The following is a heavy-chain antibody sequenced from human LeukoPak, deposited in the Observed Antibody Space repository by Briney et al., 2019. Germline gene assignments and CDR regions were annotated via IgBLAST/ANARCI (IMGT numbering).Heavy chain of an antibody. CDR3: AKDLAGLFDY. J-gene: IGHJ4*02. Sequence: GGSLRLSCAASGFTFSNYDMHWVRQSTGKGLEWVSGIGTAGDTYYPASVKGRFTISRENAKNSLYLQMNSLRAGDTAVYYCAKDLAGLFDYWGQGTLVTVSS. CDR2: IGTAGDT. D-gene: IGHD6-19*01. CDR1: GFTFSNYD. V-gene: IGHV3-13*01.